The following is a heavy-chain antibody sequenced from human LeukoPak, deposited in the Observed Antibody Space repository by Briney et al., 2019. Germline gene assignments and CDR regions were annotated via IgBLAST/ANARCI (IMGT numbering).Heavy chain of an antibody. CDR2: ISYDGSNK. D-gene: IGHD4-23*01. J-gene: IGHJ4*02. CDR3: ARRGDGGRSFDY. Sequence: GRSLRLSCAASGFTFSSYAMHWVRQAPGKGLEWVAVISYDGSNKYYADSVKGRFTISRDNSKNTLYLQVNSLRAEDTAVYYCARRGDGGRSFDYWGQGTLVTVSS. V-gene: IGHV3-30*14. CDR1: GFTFSSYA.